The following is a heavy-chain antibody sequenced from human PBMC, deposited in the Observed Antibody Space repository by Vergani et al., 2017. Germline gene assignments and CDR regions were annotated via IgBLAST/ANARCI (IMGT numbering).Heavy chain of an antibody. V-gene: IGHV5-10-1*03. Sequence: EVQLVQSGAEVKKPGESLRISCKGSGYSFTSYWISWVRQMPGKGLEWMGRIDPSDSYTNYSPSFQGHVTISADKSISTAYLQWSSLKASDTAMYYSARLPRGRYYYDSSANGAWGQGTLVTVSS. CDR2: IDPSDSYT. CDR3: ARLPRGRYYYDSSANGA. CDR1: GYSFTSYW. D-gene: IGHD3-22*01. J-gene: IGHJ5*02.